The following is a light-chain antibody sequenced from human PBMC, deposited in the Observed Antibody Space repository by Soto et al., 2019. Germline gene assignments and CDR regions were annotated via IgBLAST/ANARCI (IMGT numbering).Light chain of an antibody. V-gene: IGKV1-8*01. J-gene: IGKJ1*01. CDR2: AAS. CDR1: QGISSY. Sequence: AIRMTHSPSSLSASTGDRVTITCRASQGISSYLAWYQQKPGKAPKLLIYAASTLQSGVPSRFSGSGSGKDFTLTISCLQSEDFATYYCQQYYSYTWTFGQGTKVEIX. CDR3: QQYYSYTWT.